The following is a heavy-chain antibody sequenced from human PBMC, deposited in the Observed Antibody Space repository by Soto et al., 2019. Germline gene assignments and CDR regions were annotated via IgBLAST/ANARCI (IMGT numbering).Heavy chain of an antibody. J-gene: IGHJ4*02. CDR2: IIPNCGTT. CDR1: GGTFSSYA. V-gene: IGHV1-69*05. CDR3: ARTLYGDNVDY. D-gene: IGHD4-17*01. Sequence: SVKVSCKASGGTFSSYAISWVRQAPGQGLEWMGGIIPNCGTTNYAQKFQGRVTMTRNTSMSTAYMELSSLRSEDTAVYYCARTLYGDNVDYWGQGTLVTVSS.